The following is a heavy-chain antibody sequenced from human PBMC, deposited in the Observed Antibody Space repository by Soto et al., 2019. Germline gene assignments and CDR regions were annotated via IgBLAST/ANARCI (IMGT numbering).Heavy chain of an antibody. J-gene: IGHJ6*02. V-gene: IGHV3-11*06. CDR2: ISSSSSYT. CDR3: ARVGGLQLWSELGGYYYYYGMDV. Sequence: GGSLRLSCAASGFTFSDYYMSWIRQAPGKGLEWISYISSSSSYTNYADSVKGRFTISIDNAKNSLYLQMNSLRAEDTAVYYCARVGGLQLWSELGGYYYYYGMDVWGQGTTVTVSS. CDR1: GFTFSDYY. D-gene: IGHD5-18*01.